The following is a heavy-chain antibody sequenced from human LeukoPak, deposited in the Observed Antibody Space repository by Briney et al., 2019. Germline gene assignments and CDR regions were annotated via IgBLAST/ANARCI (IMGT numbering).Heavy chain of an antibody. CDR3: AQTTIAAAGNHAFDI. CDR2: IYWDDDK. V-gene: IGHV2-5*02. J-gene: IGHJ3*02. Sequence: SGPTLVKPTQTLTLTCTFSGFSLSTSGVGVGWIRQPPGKALEWLALIYWDDDKRYSPSLKSRLTITKDTSKNQVVLTMTNMDPVDTATYYCAQTTIAAAGNHAFDIWGQGTMVTVSS. D-gene: IGHD6-13*01. CDR1: GFSLSTSGVG.